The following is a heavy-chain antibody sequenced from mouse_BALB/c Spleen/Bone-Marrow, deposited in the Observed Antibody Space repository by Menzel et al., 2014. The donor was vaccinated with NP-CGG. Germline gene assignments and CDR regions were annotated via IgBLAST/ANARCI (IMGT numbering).Heavy chain of an antibody. V-gene: IGHV1-63*02. CDR3: ARDRITTRAMDY. Sequence: VQLQQSGSALVRPGTSGKISCKASGYTFTNYWLGWVKQRPGHGLEWIGDIYPGGGYTDYNEKFKGKATLTADTSSSTAYMQLSSLTYEDSAVYFCARDRITTRAMDYWGQGTSVTVSS. J-gene: IGHJ4*01. D-gene: IGHD2-4*01. CDR1: GYTFTNYW. CDR2: IYPGGGYT.